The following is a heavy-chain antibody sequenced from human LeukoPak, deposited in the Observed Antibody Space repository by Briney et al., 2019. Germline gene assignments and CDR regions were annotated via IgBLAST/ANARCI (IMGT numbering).Heavy chain of an antibody. CDR1: GFTFSSYW. CDR3: ARVRGGLVPTAMGLDY. CDR2: IRQDGSEE. D-gene: IGHD2-2*01. V-gene: IGHV3-7*01. J-gene: IGHJ4*02. Sequence: GGSLRLSCAASGFTFSSYWMTWVRQAPGKGLEWVANIRQDGSEEYYVDSVKGRFTISRDNAKNSLYLQMNSLRAEDTALYYCARVRGGLVPTAMGLDYWGQGTLVTVSS.